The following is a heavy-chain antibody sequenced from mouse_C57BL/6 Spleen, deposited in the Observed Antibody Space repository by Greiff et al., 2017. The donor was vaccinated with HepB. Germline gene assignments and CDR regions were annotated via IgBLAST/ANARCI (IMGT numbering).Heavy chain of an antibody. CDR1: GYTFTDYY. J-gene: IGHJ2*01. Sequence: QVHVKQSGAELVRPGASVKLSCKASGYTFTDYYINWVKQRPGQGLEWIARIYPGSGNTYYNEKFKGKATLTAEKSSSTAYMQLSSLTSEDSAVYFCARWGLLYYFDYWGQGTTLTVSS. CDR3: ARWGLLYYFDY. D-gene: IGHD1-1*01. CDR2: IYPGSGNT. V-gene: IGHV1-76*01.